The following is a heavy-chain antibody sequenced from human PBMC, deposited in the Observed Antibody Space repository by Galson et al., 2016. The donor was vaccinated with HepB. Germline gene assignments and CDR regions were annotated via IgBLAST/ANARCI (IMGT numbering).Heavy chain of an antibody. Sequence: SLRLSCAASGFTFSSFWMHWVRQAPGKGLVWVSRINSDGSYANYADSVKGRFTISRDNAKNTVHLQMNSLRAEDTAVYYCVRDFRFADFWGQGMLVTVSS. CDR2: INSDGSYA. D-gene: IGHD3-10*01. V-gene: IGHV3-74*01. J-gene: IGHJ4*02. CDR3: VRDFRFADF. CDR1: GFTFSSFW.